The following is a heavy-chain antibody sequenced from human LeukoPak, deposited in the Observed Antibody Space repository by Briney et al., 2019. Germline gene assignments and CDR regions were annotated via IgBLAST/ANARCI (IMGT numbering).Heavy chain of an antibody. J-gene: IGHJ4*02. CDR3: ARVGEGAAKD. CDR2: ISGSGGST. CDR1: GFAFSSYA. D-gene: IGHD1-26*01. V-gene: IGHV3-23*01. Sequence: PGGSLRLSCAASGFAFSSYAMSWVRQAPGKGLEWVSAISGSGGSTYYAGSAKGRFTISRDNSKNTLYLQMNSLRAEDTAVYYCARVGEGAAKDWGQGTLVTVSS.